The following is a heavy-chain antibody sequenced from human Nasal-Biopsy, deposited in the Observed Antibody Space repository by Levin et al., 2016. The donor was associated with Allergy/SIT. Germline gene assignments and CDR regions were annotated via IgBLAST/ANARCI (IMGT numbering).Heavy chain of an antibody. CDR1: GFTFSSYG. V-gene: IGHV3-7*04. J-gene: IGHJ6*02. CDR3: ARSGSYHYNDNNGMDV. Sequence: GGSLRLSCAGSGFTFSSYGMTWVRQAPGKGLEWVANINQDGSAKYYVDSVKGRFTISRDNARNSLYLQMNSLRAEDTAVYYCARSGSYHYNDNNGMDVWGQGTTVTVSS. CDR2: INQDGSAK. D-gene: IGHD3-16*02.